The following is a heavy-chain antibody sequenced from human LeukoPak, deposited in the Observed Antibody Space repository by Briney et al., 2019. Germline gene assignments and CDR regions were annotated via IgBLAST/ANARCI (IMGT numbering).Heavy chain of an antibody. D-gene: IGHD5-18*01. CDR1: GGSISSSNW. Sequence: SETLSLTCAVSGGSISSSNWWSWVRQPPGKGLEWIGEIYHSGSTNYNPSLKSRVTISVDKSKNQFSLKLSSVTAADTAVYYCARTTEGGYTYGYFYYYYMDVWGKGTTVTISS. J-gene: IGHJ6*03. CDR2: IYHSGST. CDR3: ARTTEGGYTYGYFYYYYMDV. V-gene: IGHV4-4*02.